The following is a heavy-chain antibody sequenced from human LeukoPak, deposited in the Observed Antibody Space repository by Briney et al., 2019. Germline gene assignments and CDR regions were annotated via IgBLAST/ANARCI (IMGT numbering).Heavy chain of an antibody. CDR1: GFTFDDYG. V-gene: IGHV3-20*04. Sequence: GGSLRLSXAASGFTFDDYGMSWVRQAPGKGLEWVSGINWNGGSTCYADSGKVRFTISRDNAKNSLYLQMNSLRAEDTALYYCARAELGGPIDYWGQGTLVTVSS. D-gene: IGHD3-10*01. CDR2: INWNGGST. CDR3: ARAELGGPIDY. J-gene: IGHJ4*02.